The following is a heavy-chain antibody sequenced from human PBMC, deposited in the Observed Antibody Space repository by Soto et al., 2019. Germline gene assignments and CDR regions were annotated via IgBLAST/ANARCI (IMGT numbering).Heavy chain of an antibody. CDR2: IDWDDDK. CDR3: ARIIFSSSWYGFDH. J-gene: IGHJ5*02. V-gene: IGHV2-70*01. CDR1: GFSLSTSGMC. Sequence: SGPTLVNPTQTLTLTCTFSGFSLSTSGMCVSWIRQPPGKALEWLALIDWDDDKYYSTSLKTRLTISKDTSKNQVVLTMTNMDPVDTATYYCARIIFSSSWYGFDHWGQGTLVTVSS. D-gene: IGHD6-13*01.